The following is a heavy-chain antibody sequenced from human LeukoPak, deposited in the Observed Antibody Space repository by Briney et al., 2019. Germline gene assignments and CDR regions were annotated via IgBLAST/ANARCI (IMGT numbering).Heavy chain of an antibody. V-gene: IGHV1-18*01. CDR1: GYTFTGYG. J-gene: IGHJ2*01. D-gene: IGHD2-15*01. Sequence: ASVKVSCKASGYTFTGYGISWVRQAPGQGLEWMGWISAYNGNTNYAQKLQGRVTMTTDTSTSTAYMELRSLRSDDTAVYYCASVTPLLPRGWWYFDLWGRGTLVTVSS. CDR2: ISAYNGNT. CDR3: ASVTPLLPRGWWYFDL.